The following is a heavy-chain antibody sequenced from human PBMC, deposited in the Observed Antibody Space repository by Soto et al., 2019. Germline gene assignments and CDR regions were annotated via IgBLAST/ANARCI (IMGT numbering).Heavy chain of an antibody. Sequence: QMQLVESGGGVVQPGESMRLSCAASGFTFNYYPMHWVRQTPGKVLEWVGVISFDGSNKFYADSVKGRFTVSRDNSKNMLYLQLNSLRPEDAAVYYCARLPGALVAVLYIYPLDGREAMSDVDVWGQGTTVSVSS. V-gene: IGHV3-30-3*01. CDR1: GFTFNYYP. J-gene: IGHJ6*02. CDR3: ARLPGALVAVLYIYPLDGREAMSDVDV. D-gene: IGHD6-19*01. CDR2: ISFDGSNK.